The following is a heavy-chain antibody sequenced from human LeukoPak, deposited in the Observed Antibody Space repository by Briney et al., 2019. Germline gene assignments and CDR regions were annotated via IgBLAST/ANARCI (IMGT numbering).Heavy chain of an antibody. J-gene: IGHJ5*02. CDR2: INHSGST. V-gene: IGHV4-34*01. D-gene: IGHD2-2*01. CDR3: ARGEVGVVPAAIGWFDP. Sequence: SETLSLTCAVYGGSFSGYYRSWIRQPPGKGLEWIGEINHSGSTNYNPSLKSRVTISVDTSKNQFSLKLSSVTAADTAVYYCARGEVGVVPAAIGWFDPWGQGTLVTVSS. CDR1: GGSFSGYY.